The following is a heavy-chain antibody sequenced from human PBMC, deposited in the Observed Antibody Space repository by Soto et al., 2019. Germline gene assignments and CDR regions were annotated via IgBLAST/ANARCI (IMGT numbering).Heavy chain of an antibody. J-gene: IGHJ5*02. CDR1: GGSISSGGYY. CDR2: IYYSGST. V-gene: IGHV4-31*03. D-gene: IGHD2-2*01. Sequence: KPSETLSLTCTVSGGSISSGGYYWSWIRQHPGKGLEWIGYIYYSGSTYYNPSLKSRVTISVDTSKNQFSLKLSSVTAADTAVYYCARVKRCSSTSCPTSENWFDPWGQGTLVTVSS. CDR3: ARVKRCSSTSCPTSENWFDP.